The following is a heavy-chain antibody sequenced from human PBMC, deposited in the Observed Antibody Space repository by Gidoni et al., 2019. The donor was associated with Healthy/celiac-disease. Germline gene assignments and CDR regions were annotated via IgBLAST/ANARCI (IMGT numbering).Heavy chain of an antibody. CDR3: ARSRLPYYYDSSGYSFYGMDV. J-gene: IGHJ6*02. D-gene: IGHD3-22*01. CDR1: GGTFSSYA. V-gene: IGHV1-69*01. Sequence: QVQLVQSGAEVKTPGSSVKVSCKASGGTFSSYAISWVRQAPGQGLEWMGGIIPIFGTANYAQKFQGRVTITADESTSTAYMELSSLRSEDTAVYYCARSRLPYYYDSSGYSFYGMDVWGQGTTVTVSS. CDR2: IIPIFGTA.